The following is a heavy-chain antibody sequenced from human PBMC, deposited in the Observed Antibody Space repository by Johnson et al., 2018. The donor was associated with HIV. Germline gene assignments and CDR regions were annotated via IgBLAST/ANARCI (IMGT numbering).Heavy chain of an antibody. CDR3: TTDRYAFDI. CDR2: IKREVDGGTT. V-gene: IGHV3-15*01. D-gene: IGHD1-1*01. CDR1: GLTLRNAW. J-gene: IGHJ3*02. Sequence: MQLVESGGGLVTPGGSLRISCSGSGLTLRNAWMTWVRQAPGKGLEWVGHIKREVDGGTTDYTAPVKGRFTILRDDSKNILYLQMNNLKAEDTALYYCTTDRYAFDIWGQGTLVTVSS.